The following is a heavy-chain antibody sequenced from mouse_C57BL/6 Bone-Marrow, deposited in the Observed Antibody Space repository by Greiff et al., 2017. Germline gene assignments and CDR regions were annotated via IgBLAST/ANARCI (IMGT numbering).Heavy chain of an antibody. V-gene: IGHV5-17*01. CDR2: ISSGSSTI. D-gene: IGHD2-3*01. J-gene: IGHJ1*03. Sequence: EVKLVESGGGLVKPGGSLKLSCAASGFTFSDSGMHWVRQAPEKGLEWVAYISSGSSTIYYADTVKGRFTISRDNAKNTLFLQMTSLRSEDTAMYYCARRLLNWYFDVWGTGTTVTVSS. CDR3: ARRLLNWYFDV. CDR1: GFTFSDSG.